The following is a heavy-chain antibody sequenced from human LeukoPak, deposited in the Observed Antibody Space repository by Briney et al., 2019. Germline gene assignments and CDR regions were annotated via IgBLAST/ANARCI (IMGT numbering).Heavy chain of an antibody. CDR1: GGSISSSSYY. CDR2: LYYTGSP. CDR3: ASQWLRYSGYYYYMDV. D-gene: IGHD5-12*01. Sequence: SETLSLTCTVSGGSISSSSYYWGWIRQSPGKGLEWTASLYYTGSPYYNPSLESRVTTSVDTSKNQFSLKLSAVTAADTAVYFCASQWLRYSGYYYYMDVWGKGTTVTVSS. J-gene: IGHJ6*03. V-gene: IGHV4-39*01.